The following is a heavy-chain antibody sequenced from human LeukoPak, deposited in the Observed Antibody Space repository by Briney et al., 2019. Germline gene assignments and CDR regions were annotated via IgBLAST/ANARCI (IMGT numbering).Heavy chain of an antibody. D-gene: IGHD6-13*01. CDR3: AKAGVGAAAADFDY. CDR2: ISSSSSTI. V-gene: IGHV3-48*04. CDR1: GFTFSSYS. J-gene: IGHJ4*02. Sequence: GGSLRLSCAASGFTFSSYSMNWVRQAPGKGLEWVSYISSSSSTIYYADSVKGRFTISRDNAKNTLYLQMNSLRAEDTAVYYCAKAGVGAAAADFDYWGQGTLVTVSS.